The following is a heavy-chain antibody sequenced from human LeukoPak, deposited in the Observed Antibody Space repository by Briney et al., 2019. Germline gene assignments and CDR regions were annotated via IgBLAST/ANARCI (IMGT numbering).Heavy chain of an antibody. CDR3: ARDARRGWFDP. Sequence: PGGSLRLSCAASGFTFSSYAMSWVRQPPGKGLEWIGYMYYSGSTNYNPSLKSRVTISVDTSKNQFSLKLSSVTAADTAVYYCARDARRGWFDPWGQGTLVTVSS. CDR2: MYYSGST. D-gene: IGHD3-10*01. CDR1: GFTFSSYA. V-gene: IGHV4-59*01. J-gene: IGHJ5*02.